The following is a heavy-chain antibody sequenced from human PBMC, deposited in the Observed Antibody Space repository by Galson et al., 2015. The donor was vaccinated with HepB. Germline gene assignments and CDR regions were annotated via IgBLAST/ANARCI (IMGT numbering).Heavy chain of an antibody. CDR1: GYSFTSYW. CDR2: IDPSDSYT. J-gene: IGHJ4*02. D-gene: IGHD7-27*01. V-gene: IGHV5-10-1*01. CDR3: ARVDNWGSGLVHFDY. Sequence: QSGAEVKKPGESLRISCEGSGYSFTSYWISWVRQMPGKSLEWMGRIDPSDSYTNYSPSFQGHVTISADKSISTAYLQWSSLKASDTAMYYCARVDNWGSGLVHFDYWGQGALVTVSS.